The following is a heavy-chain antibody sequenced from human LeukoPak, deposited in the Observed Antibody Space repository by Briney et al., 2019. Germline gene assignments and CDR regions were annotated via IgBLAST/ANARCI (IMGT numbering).Heavy chain of an antibody. J-gene: IGHJ4*02. CDR1: GYTFTGYY. CDR2: INPNSGGT. D-gene: IGHD2-21*02. Sequence: GASVKVSCKASGYTFTGYYMHWVRQAPGQGLEWMGWINPNSGGTNYAQKFQGRVTMTRDTSISTAYMERSRLRSDDTAVYYCAREHIVVVTAIEFWGQGTLVTVSS. V-gene: IGHV1-2*02. CDR3: AREHIVVVTAIEF.